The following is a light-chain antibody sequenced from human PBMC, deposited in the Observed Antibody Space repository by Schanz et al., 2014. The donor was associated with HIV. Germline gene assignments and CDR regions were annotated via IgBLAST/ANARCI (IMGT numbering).Light chain of an antibody. J-gene: IGLJ3*02. CDR3: CSYAGNNNGV. Sequence: QSALTQPASVSGSPGQSITISCTGTSSDVGSYNLVSWYQQHPGKAPKLMIYEVSKRPSGVSNRFSGSKSGNTASLTFSGLQAEDEADYYCCSYAGNNNGVFGGGTKLTVL. CDR1: SSDVGSYNL. V-gene: IGLV2-23*02. CDR2: EVS.